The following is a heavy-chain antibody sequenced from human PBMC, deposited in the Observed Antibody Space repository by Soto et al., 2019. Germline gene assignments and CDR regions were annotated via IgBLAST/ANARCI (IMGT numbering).Heavy chain of an antibody. CDR2: IWYDGSNK. J-gene: IGHJ6*02. CDR3: ARDDSFVDYAVFFRSGHYYGMDV. Sequence: GGSLRLSCAASGFTFSSYGMHWVRQAPGKGLEWVAVIWYDGSNKYYADSVKGRFTISRDNSKNTLYLQMNSLKAEDTAVYYCARDDSFVDYAVFFRSGHYYGMDVWGQGTTVTVSS. V-gene: IGHV3-33*01. CDR1: GFTFSSYG. D-gene: IGHD4-17*01.